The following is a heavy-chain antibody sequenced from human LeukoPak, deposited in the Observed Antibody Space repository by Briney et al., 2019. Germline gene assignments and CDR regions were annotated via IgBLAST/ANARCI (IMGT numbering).Heavy chain of an antibody. J-gene: IGHJ4*02. CDR3: ARVGAAASLEYYFDY. V-gene: IGHV4-31*03. D-gene: IGHD6-25*01. CDR1: GGSISSGGYY. Sequence: SETLSLTCTVSGGSISSGGYYWRWIRQHPGKGLEWIGYIYYSGSTYYNPSLKSRVTISVDTSKNQFSLKLSSVTAADTAVYYCARVGAAASLEYYFDYWGQGTLVTVSS. CDR2: IYYSGST.